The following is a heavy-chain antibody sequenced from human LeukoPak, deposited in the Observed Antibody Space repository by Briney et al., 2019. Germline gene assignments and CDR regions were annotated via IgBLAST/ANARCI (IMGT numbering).Heavy chain of an antibody. J-gene: IGHJ4*02. CDR2: IFTADSDT. Sequence: GESLKISCQASGYSFTSYWIGGVRRLPGRGREWLGIIFTADSDTRYSPSFHDPVTISADKSTSTSYLQRSSLQASGTAMYYCAIHLGDTSGSYYNVLDYWGQGTLVTVSS. CDR3: AIHLGDTSGSYYNVLDY. V-gene: IGHV5-51*01. CDR1: GYSFTSYW. D-gene: IGHD3-10*01.